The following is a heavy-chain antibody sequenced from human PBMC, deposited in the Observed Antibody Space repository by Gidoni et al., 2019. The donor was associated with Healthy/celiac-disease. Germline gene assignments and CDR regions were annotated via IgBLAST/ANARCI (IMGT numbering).Heavy chain of an antibody. V-gene: IGHV4-31*03. J-gene: IGHJ6*02. CDR1: GGSISSGGYY. D-gene: IGHD4-17*01. CDR3: ARESDYGDYAGHYGMDV. CDR2: IYSSGST. Sequence: VQLQESGPGLVKPSQTLSLTCTVSGGSISSGGYYWSWIRQHPGTGLEWIGYIYSSGSTYSNPSLKSRVTISVDTSKNQFSLKLSSVTAADTAVYYCARESDYGDYAGHYGMDVWGQGTTVTVSS.